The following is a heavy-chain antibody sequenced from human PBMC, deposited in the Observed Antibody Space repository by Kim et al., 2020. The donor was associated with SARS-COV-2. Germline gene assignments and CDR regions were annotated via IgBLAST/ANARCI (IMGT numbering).Heavy chain of an antibody. CDR2: MSGGGVNK. J-gene: IGHJ6*02. CDR3: AKMVIMDDYNYSYYYAMDV. D-gene: IGHD2-21*01. Sequence: GGSLRLSCVASGFTFDIYAMSWVRQAPGKGLEWVSVMSGGGVNKFYADSVRGRFTISRDNSKNTLYLQMNSLRDEDTALYYCAKMVIMDDYNYSYYYAMDVWGQGTMVTVSS. CDR1: GFTFDIYA. V-gene: IGHV3-23*01.